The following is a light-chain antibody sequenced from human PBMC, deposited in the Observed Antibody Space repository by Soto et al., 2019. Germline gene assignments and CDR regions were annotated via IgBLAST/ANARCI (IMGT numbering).Light chain of an antibody. Sequence: DIAMKPSRATRSRSPWKRATLAGIASQGVSSNLAWYQQKPGQAPRLLIYDASNRATGVPARFSASGPGPAFTLTIRPLHSEDYEVYYCHQYNKWPPRTFGQGTKVDIK. J-gene: IGKJ1*01. V-gene: IGKV3-15*01. CDR2: DAS. CDR1: QGVSSN. CDR3: HQYNKWPPRT.